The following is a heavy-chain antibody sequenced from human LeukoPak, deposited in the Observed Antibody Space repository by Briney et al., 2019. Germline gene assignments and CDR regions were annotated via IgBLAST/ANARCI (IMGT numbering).Heavy chain of an antibody. CDR1: GISFNSHG. J-gene: IGHJ4*02. CDR2: IWYDGSNI. D-gene: IGHD3-22*01. Sequence: GGSLRLPCAASGISFNSHGMHWVRQAPGKGLEWVAVIWYDGSNIYYADSVKGRFTISRDNSKNTLYLHMNSMRAEDTALYYCARARNDYDSNGFSLLDYWGQGTLVTVSS. V-gene: IGHV3-33*01. CDR3: ARARNDYDSNGFSLLDY.